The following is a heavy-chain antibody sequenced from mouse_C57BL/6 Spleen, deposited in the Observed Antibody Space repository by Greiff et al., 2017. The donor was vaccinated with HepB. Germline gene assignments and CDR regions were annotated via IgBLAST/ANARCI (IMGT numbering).Heavy chain of an antibody. J-gene: IGHJ3*01. CDR3: AREAPYGGGFAY. V-gene: IGHV1-52*01. Sequence: QVQLQQPGAELVRPGSSVKLSCKASGYTFTSYWMHWVKQRPIQGLEWIGNIDPSDSETHYNQKFKDKATLTVDKSSSTAYMQLSSLTSEDSAVYYCAREAPYGGGFAYWGQGTLVTVSA. D-gene: IGHD1-1*01. CDR2: IDPSDSET. CDR1: GYTFTSYW.